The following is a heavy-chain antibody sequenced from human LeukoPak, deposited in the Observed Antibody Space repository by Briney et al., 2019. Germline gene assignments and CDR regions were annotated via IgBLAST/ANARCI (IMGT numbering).Heavy chain of an antibody. V-gene: IGHV3-23*01. D-gene: IGHD1-14*01. CDR3: ASPSEHKRWSDYYYYYMDV. CDR2: ISGGGGSP. J-gene: IGHJ6*03. Sequence: SGGSLRLSCAASGFTFSSNGMSWVRQAPGKGLEWVSAISGGGGSPYYAHSVKGRFTISRDNSKNTLYLQMHSLRAEDTAVYYCASPSEHKRWSDYYYYYMDVWGKGTTVTVSS. CDR1: GFTFSSNG.